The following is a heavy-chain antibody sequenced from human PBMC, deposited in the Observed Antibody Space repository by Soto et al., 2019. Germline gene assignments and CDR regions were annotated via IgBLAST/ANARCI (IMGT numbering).Heavy chain of an antibody. CDR1: GFTFDDYA. Sequence: GGSLRLSCAASGFTFDDYAMHWVRQAPGKGLEWVSLISWDGGSTYYADSVKGRFTISRDNSKNSLYLQMNSLRAEDTALYYCAKGDSGWYNYYYYGMDVWGQGTTVTVSS. V-gene: IGHV3-43D*03. D-gene: IGHD6-19*01. CDR2: ISWDGGST. J-gene: IGHJ6*02. CDR3: AKGDSGWYNYYYYGMDV.